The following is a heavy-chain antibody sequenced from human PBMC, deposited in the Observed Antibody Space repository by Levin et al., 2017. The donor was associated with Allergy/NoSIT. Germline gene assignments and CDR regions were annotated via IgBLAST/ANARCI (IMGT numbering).Heavy chain of an antibody. CDR2: IQHSGST. CDR1: GGSVSGGSHF. CDR3: VRTYYDFWSGSYYYYMDV. D-gene: IGHD3-3*01. J-gene: IGHJ6*03. V-gene: IGHV4-61*01. Sequence: PGGSLRLSCTVSGGSVSGGSHFWSWIRQPPGKGLEWIAYIQHSGSTNYNPSLRSRVTISLDTSKNQFSLKLSSATAADTAVYFCVRTYYDFWSGSYYYYMDVWGKGTTVTVSS.